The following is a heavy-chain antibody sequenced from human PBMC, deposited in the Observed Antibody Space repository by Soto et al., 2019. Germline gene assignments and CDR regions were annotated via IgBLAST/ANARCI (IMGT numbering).Heavy chain of an antibody. CDR2: ISYDGSNK. J-gene: IGHJ6*02. CDR3: ARDASGVVLYYYYGMDV. D-gene: IGHD3-3*01. CDR1: GFTFSSYA. V-gene: IGHV3-30-3*01. Sequence: PWGSLRLSCAASGFTFSSYAMHWVRQAPGKGLEWVAVISYDGSNKYYADSVKGRFTISRDNSKNTLYLQMNSLRAEDTAVYYCARDASGVVLYYYYGMDVWGQGTTVTVSS.